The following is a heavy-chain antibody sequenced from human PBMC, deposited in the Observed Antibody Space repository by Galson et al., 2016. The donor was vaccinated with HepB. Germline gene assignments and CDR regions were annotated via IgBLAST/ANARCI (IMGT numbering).Heavy chain of an antibody. Sequence: SLRLSCAASGFTFDDYAMHWVRLRPGKGLEWVSGINWNGDSLGYTDSVKGRFTISRDNAKNSVYLQMDNLRVEDTALYYCAKTPGAYYDSSGSRYDSWGQGILVTVSS. J-gene: IGHJ4*02. V-gene: IGHV3-9*01. CDR2: INWNGDSL. D-gene: IGHD3-22*01. CDR3: AKTPGAYYDSSGSRYDS. CDR1: GFTFDDYA.